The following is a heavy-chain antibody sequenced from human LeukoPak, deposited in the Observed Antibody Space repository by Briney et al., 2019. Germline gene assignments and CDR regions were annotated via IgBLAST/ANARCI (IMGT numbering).Heavy chain of an antibody. Sequence: PGGSLRLSCTASGFTFDNYAMSWVCQAPGKGLEWVSAISGSGASTYYADSVKGRFTISRDNSKNTLYLQMNSLTAEDTAVYYCAKDSGWLLPLDYWGQGTLVTVSS. CDR3: AKDSGWLLPLDY. CDR1: GFTFDNYA. J-gene: IGHJ4*02. V-gene: IGHV3-23*01. D-gene: IGHD3-22*01. CDR2: ISGSGAST.